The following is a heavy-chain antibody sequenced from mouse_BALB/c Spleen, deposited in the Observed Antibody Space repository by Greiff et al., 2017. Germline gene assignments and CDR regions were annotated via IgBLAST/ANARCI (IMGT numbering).Heavy chain of an antibody. V-gene: IGHV3-2*02. CDR1: GYSITSDYA. CDR2: ISYSGST. D-gene: IGHD1-1*01. CDR3: ARAVYGRHYFDY. Sequence: EVKVEESGPGLVKPSQSLSLTCTVTGYSITSDYAWNWIRQFPGNKLEWMGYISYSGSTSYNPSLKSRISITRDTSKNQFFLQLNSVTTEDTATYYCARAVYGRHYFDYWGQGTTLTVSS. J-gene: IGHJ2*01.